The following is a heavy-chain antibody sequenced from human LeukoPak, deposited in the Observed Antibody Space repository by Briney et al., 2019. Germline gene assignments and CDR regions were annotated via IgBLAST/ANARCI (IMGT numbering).Heavy chain of an antibody. V-gene: IGHV1-69*13. CDR3: ARDSQLGIGWFDP. CDR2: IIPIFGTA. J-gene: IGHJ5*02. CDR1: GGTFSSYA. Sequence: ASVKVSCKASGGTFSSYAISWVRQAPGQGLEWMGGIIPIFGTANYAQKFQGRVTITADESTSTAYMELSSLRSEDTAVYYCARDSQLGIGWFDPWGQGTLVTVSS. D-gene: IGHD7-27*01.